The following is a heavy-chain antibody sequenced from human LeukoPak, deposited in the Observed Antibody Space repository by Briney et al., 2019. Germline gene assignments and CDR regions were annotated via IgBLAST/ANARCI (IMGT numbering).Heavy chain of an antibody. CDR2: IYYSGST. CDR3: ARAPVQLELPDAFDI. Sequence: PSQTLSLTCTVSGGSISSGGYYWTWFRQHPGKGLEWIGYIYYSGSTYYNPSLKSRVTISVDTSKNQFSLKLSSVTAADTAVYYCARAPVQLELPDAFDIWGQGTMVTVSS. J-gene: IGHJ3*02. CDR1: GGSISSGGYY. V-gene: IGHV4-31*03. D-gene: IGHD1-1*01.